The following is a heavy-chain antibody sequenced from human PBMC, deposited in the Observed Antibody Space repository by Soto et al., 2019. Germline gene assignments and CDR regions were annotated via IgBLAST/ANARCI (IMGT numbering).Heavy chain of an antibody. Sequence: QVQLQESGPGLVKPSETLSLTCTVSGGSISSYYWSWIRQPPGKGLEWIGYIYYSGSTNYNPSLKSRVTISVDTSKNQFSLKLSSVTAADTAVYYCARGKYDILIGYYYYYGMDVWGQGTTVTVSS. D-gene: IGHD3-9*01. J-gene: IGHJ6*02. V-gene: IGHV4-59*01. CDR2: IYYSGST. CDR1: GGSISSYY. CDR3: ARGKYDILIGYYYYYGMDV.